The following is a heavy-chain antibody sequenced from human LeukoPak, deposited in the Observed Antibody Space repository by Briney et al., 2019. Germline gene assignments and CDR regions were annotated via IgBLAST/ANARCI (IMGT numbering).Heavy chain of an antibody. D-gene: IGHD6-13*01. CDR1: GFTFDDYG. V-gene: IGHV3-20*04. CDR2: INWNGGST. Sequence: GGSLRLSCAASGFTFDDYGMSWVRQAPGKGLEWVSGINWNGGSTGYADSVKGRFTISRDNAKNTLYLQMNSLRVEDTAVYYCAGGISATGGGWGQGTMVTVSS. J-gene: IGHJ3*01. CDR3: AGGISATGGG.